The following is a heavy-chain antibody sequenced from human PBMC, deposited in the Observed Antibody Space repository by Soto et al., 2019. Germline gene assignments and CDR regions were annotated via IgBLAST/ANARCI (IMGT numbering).Heavy chain of an antibody. V-gene: IGHV3-23*01. J-gene: IGHJ4*02. CDR3: AKDRSAAYYDSSGSDY. Sequence: EVQVLESGGGLVQAGGSLRLSCAASGFTFSDYAMSWVRQAPGKGLEWVSAISDSGGSTYYADSVKGRFTISRDNSKNTLYLQMNSLRAEDTAVYYCAKDRSAAYYDSSGSDYWGQGILVTVSS. CDR1: GFTFSDYA. CDR2: ISDSGGST. D-gene: IGHD3-22*01.